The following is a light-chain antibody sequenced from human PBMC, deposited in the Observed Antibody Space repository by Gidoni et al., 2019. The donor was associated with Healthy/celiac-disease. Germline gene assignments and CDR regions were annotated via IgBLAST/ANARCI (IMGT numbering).Light chain of an antibody. V-gene: IGKV3-11*01. Sequence: EIVLTQSPATLSLSPGERATLSCRASQSVSSYVAWYQQKPGQAPRLLIYDASNRATGIPARFRGSGSGTDFTLTISSLEPEDFAVYYCQQRSNWPPWTFGQGTKVEIK. CDR1: QSVSSY. J-gene: IGKJ1*01. CDR2: DAS. CDR3: QQRSNWPPWT.